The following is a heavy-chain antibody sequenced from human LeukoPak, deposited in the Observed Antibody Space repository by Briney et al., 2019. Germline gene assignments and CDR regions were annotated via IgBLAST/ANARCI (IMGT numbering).Heavy chain of an antibody. Sequence: KTSETLSLTCTVSGGSISSYYWSWIRQPPGKGLEWIGYIYYSGSTNYNPSLKSRVTISVDTSKNQFSLKLSSVTAADTAVYYCARVMPNYDFWSGYLNWFDPWSQGTLVTVSS. CDR2: IYYSGST. J-gene: IGHJ5*02. V-gene: IGHV4-59*01. CDR1: GGSISSYY. CDR3: ARVMPNYDFWSGYLNWFDP. D-gene: IGHD3-3*01.